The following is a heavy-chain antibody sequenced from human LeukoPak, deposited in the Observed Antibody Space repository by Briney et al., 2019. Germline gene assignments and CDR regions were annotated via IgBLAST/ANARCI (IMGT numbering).Heavy chain of an antibody. D-gene: IGHD5-24*01. Sequence: GGSLRLSCTASGFTFGYYAMSWVRQAPGKGLEWVGFIRSKAYGGTTEYAASVKGRFTISRDDSKSIAYLQMNSLKTEDTAVYYCTGDGYNPYYFDYWGQGTLVTVSS. CDR2: IRSKAYGGTT. CDR3: TGDGYNPYYFDY. V-gene: IGHV3-49*04. CDR1: GFTFGYYA. J-gene: IGHJ4*02.